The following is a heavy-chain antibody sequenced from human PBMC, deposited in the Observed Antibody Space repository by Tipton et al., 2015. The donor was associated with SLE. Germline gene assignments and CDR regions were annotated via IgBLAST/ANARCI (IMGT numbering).Heavy chain of an antibody. D-gene: IGHD2-15*01. Sequence: TLSLTCAVSGYSISSGYYWGWIRQPPGKGPEWIGSIYHSGSTYYNPSLKSRVTISVDTSKNQFSLKMSPVTAADTAVYYGARGVVVAAFDLWGRGTLVTVSS. V-gene: IGHV4-38-2*01. J-gene: IGHJ2*01. CDR2: IYHSGST. CDR3: ARGVVVAAFDL. CDR1: GYSISSGYY.